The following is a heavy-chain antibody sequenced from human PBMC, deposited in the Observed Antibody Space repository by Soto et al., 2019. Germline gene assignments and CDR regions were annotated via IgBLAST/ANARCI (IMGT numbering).Heavy chain of an antibody. D-gene: IGHD2-15*01. V-gene: IGHV3-30*18. Sequence: SGGSLRLSCAASGFTFSSYGMHWVRQAPGKGLEWVAVISYDGSNKYYADSVKGRFTISRDNSKNTLYLQMNSLRAEDTAVYYCAKKWWALYCSGGSCHQPMDVWGQGTTVTISS. CDR2: ISYDGSNK. J-gene: IGHJ6*02. CDR1: GFTFSSYG. CDR3: AKKWWALYCSGGSCHQPMDV.